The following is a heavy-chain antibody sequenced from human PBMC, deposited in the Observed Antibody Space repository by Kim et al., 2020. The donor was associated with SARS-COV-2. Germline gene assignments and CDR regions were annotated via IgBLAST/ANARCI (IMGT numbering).Heavy chain of an antibody. V-gene: IGHV3-30*18. CDR2: ISYDGSNK. Sequence: GGSLRLSCAASGFTFSSYGMHWVRQAPGKGLEWVAVISYDGSNKYYADSVKGRFTISRDNSKNTLYLQMNSLRAEDTAVYYCAKDNCTNGVCYGYFDYWGQGTLVTVSS. CDR3: AKDNCTNGVCYGYFDY. J-gene: IGHJ4*02. CDR1: GFTFSSYG. D-gene: IGHD2-8*01.